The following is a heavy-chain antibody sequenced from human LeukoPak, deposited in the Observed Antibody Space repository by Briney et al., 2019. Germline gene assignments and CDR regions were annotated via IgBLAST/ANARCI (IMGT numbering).Heavy chain of an antibody. CDR1: GFTFSSYW. J-gene: IGHJ4*02. V-gene: IGHV3-7*01. CDR2: IKQDGSET. Sequence: GGSLRLSCAASGFTFSSYWMGWVRQAPGKGLEWVANIKQDGSETYYVDSVKGRFTITRDNTRNSLFLQMYSLRAEDTAVYFCVREDGYCSGGNCYSYFDSWGQGTLVTVSS. CDR3: VREDGYCSGGNCYSYFDS. D-gene: IGHD2-15*01.